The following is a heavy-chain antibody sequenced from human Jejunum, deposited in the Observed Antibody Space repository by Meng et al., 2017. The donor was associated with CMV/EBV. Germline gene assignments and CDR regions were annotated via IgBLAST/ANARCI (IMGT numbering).Heavy chain of an antibody. CDR1: YRFTSYW. V-gene: IGHV5-51*01. CDR2: IYPGTSET. Sequence: YRFTSYWIGWVRQMPGKGLEWMGAIYPGTSETKYSPSFQGRVTISADKSISTAYLQWSNLKTSDTALYYCASGRYPFFDYWGLGTLVTVSS. D-gene: IGHD3-16*02. CDR3: ASGRYPFFDY. J-gene: IGHJ4*02.